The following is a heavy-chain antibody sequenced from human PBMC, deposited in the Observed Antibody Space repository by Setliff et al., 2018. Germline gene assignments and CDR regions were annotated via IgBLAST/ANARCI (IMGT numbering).Heavy chain of an antibody. Sequence: GASVKVSCKASGYTFSTYGLHWVRQAPGQGPEWMGMIITNTGKTSYAQKCQGRVTMTTDTSTGTGYMEPRSLRSGDTAVYFCARFGGSCSSSSCYASDLWGQGTMVTVSS. CDR1: GYTFSTYG. D-gene: IGHD2-2*01. CDR2: IITNTGKT. J-gene: IGHJ3*01. CDR3: ARFGGSCSSSSCYASDL. V-gene: IGHV1-18*01.